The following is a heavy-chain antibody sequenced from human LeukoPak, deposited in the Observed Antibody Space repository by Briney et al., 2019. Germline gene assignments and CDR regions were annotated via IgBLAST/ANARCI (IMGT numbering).Heavy chain of an antibody. J-gene: IGHJ4*02. CDR2: IWYDGSNK. CDR1: GFTFSSYG. CDR3: ARGEFRGYYDSSGYYYPGGY. D-gene: IGHD3-22*01. V-gene: IGHV3-33*01. Sequence: PGRSLRLSCAASGFTFSSYGMHWVRQAPGKGLEWVAVIWYDGSNKYYADSVKGRFTISRDNSKNSLYLQMNSLRAEDTAVYYCARGEFRGYYDSSGYYYPGGYWGQGTLVTVSS.